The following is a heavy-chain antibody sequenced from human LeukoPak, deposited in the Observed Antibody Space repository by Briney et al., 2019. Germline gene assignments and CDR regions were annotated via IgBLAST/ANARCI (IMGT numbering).Heavy chain of an antibody. CDR3: ARGPRFAIRLIVVVTKGHFDY. CDR1: GFTFSSYG. J-gene: IGHJ4*02. Sequence: PGGSLRLSCAASGFTFSSYGMSWVRQAPGRGLEWVAAISYDGNNKYYADSVKGRFTISRDNSKNTLYLQMNSLRAEDTAVYYCARGPRFAIRLIVVVTKGHFDYWGQGTLVTVSS. V-gene: IGHV3-30*03. D-gene: IGHD3-22*01. CDR2: ISYDGNNK.